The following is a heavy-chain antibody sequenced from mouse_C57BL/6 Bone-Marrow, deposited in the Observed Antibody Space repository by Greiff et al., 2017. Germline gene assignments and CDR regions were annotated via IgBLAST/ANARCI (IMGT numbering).Heavy chain of an antibody. V-gene: IGHV1-81*01. CDR3: ARSGYYYGSSYYAMDY. CDR2: IYPRSGNT. CDR1: GYTFTSYG. J-gene: IGHJ4*01. D-gene: IGHD1-1*01. Sequence: QVQLQQSGAELARPGASVKLSCKASGYTFTSYGISWVKQRTGQGLEWIGEIYPRSGNTYYNEKFKGKATLTADKSSSTAYMELRSLTSEDSAVYFCARSGYYYGSSYYAMDYWGQGTSVTGSS.